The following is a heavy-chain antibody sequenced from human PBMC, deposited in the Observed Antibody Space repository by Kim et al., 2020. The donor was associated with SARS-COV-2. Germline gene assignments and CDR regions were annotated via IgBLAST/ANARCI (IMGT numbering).Heavy chain of an antibody. D-gene: IGHD2-2*02. CDR1: GGSFSGYY. Sequence: SETLSLTCAVYGGSFSGYYWSWIRQPPGKGLEWIGEINHSGSTNYNPSLKSRVTISVDTSKNQFSLKLSSVTAADTAVYYCARPWGAAIPYCGQGTLVTVSS. J-gene: IGHJ4*02. V-gene: IGHV4-34*01. CDR3: ARPWGAAIPY. CDR2: INHSGST.